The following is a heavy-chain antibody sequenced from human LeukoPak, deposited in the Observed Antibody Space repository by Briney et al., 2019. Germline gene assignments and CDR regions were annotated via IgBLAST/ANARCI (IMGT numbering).Heavy chain of an antibody. J-gene: IGHJ5*01. CDR2: IRANGGGT. Sequence: GGSLRLSCAASGFTFSSYAMTWVRQAPGKGLEWVSTIRANGGGTHYAESLRGRFTISRDNSKRPVYLQMNSLSAEDTAIYYCSKGQELDDGVFESWGRGTLVTVSS. V-gene: IGHV3-23*01. D-gene: IGHD1-1*01. CDR3: SKGQELDDGVFES. CDR1: GFTFSSYA.